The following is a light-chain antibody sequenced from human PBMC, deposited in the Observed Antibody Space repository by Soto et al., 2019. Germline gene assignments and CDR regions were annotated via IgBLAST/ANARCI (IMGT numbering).Light chain of an antibody. CDR3: QQYSSSPYN. V-gene: IGKV3-20*01. Sequence: EVVLTQSPGTLSLSPGERATLSCRASQTISSTYLAWYQHRPGQAPRLLLYGASSRATGIPERFSGSGSGTDFTVTISGLEAEDFAVYYCQQYSSSPYNFGRGTKLESK. J-gene: IGKJ2*01. CDR2: GAS. CDR1: QTISSTY.